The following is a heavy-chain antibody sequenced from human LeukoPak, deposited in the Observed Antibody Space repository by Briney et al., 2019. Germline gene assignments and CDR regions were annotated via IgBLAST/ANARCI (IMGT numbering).Heavy chain of an antibody. CDR3: ARTLISGIVAGLDY. D-gene: IGHD1-26*01. CDR1: GYTFTGYY. V-gene: IGHV1-2*02. Sequence: GASVKVSCKTSGYTFTGYYMHWVRQAPGQGLEWMGWINPNNGGTNYAKRFQGRVTLTRDTSISTAYMDLSNLKSDDTAVYYCARTLISGIVAGLDYWGQGTVVTISS. CDR2: INPNNGGT. J-gene: IGHJ4*02.